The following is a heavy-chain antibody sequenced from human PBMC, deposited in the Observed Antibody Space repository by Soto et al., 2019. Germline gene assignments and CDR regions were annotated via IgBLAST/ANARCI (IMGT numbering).Heavy chain of an antibody. CDR2: IYYSGST. J-gene: IGHJ4*02. Sequence: PSETLSLTCTVSGGSISSGDYYWSWIRQPPGKGLEWIGYIYYSGSTYYNPSLKSRVTISVDTSKNQFSLKLSSVTAADTAVYYCARDHHYYDRSGYDDYWGQGTLVTVSS. CDR3: ARDHHYYDRSGYDDY. V-gene: IGHV4-30-4*01. CDR1: GGSISSGDYY. D-gene: IGHD3-22*01.